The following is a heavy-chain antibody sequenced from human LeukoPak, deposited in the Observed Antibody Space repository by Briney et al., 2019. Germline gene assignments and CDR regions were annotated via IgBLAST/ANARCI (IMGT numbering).Heavy chain of an antibody. J-gene: IGHJ4*02. CDR2: IKQDGSEK. V-gene: IGHV3-7*01. CDR3: ARAREGSAGYFDY. Sequence: PGGSLRLSCAASGVTFSSYWMSWVRQAPGKGLEWVAKIKQDGSEKYYVDSVKGRFTISRDNAKNSLYLQMNSLRAEDTAVFYCARAREGSAGYFDYWGQGTLVTVSS. D-gene: IGHD3-10*01. CDR1: GVTFSSYW.